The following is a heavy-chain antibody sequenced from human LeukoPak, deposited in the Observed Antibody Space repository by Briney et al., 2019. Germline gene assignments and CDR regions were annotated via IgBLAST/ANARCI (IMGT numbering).Heavy chain of an antibody. Sequence: ASVKVSCKTSGYTFTSFGISWVRQAPGQGLEWMGWISCYNGNTNYAQKLQGRVTMTTDRSTKTAYMELTSLTSDDTAIYYCARGRGWGILDSWGQGNLVTVSS. CDR1: GYTFTSFG. D-gene: IGHD6-19*01. CDR3: ARGRGWGILDS. J-gene: IGHJ4*02. CDR2: ISCYNGNT. V-gene: IGHV1-18*01.